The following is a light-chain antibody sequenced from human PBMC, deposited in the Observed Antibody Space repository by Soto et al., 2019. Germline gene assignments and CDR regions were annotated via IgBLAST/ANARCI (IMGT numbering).Light chain of an antibody. CDR3: HQYGNLPLT. V-gene: IGKV3-20*01. CDR2: GAS. CDR1: QRGISTY. Sequence: ELALAQSPGPLSQSPGARSASTCNAGQRGISTYLAWYQQKPGQAPKLLIYGASNRATGIPDRFSGSGSGTDFTLTISRLEPEDFAAYYCHQYGNLPLTFGGGTKVDIK. J-gene: IGKJ4*02.